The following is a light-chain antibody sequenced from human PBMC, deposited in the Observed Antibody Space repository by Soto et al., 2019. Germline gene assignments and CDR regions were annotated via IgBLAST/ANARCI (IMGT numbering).Light chain of an antibody. CDR1: QSVSSSY. V-gene: IGKV3-20*01. Sequence: DIVLTQSPGTLSLSPGERATLSCRASQSVSSSYLAWYQQKPGQAPSLLIYGASSRATGIPDRFSGVGSGTDFTLTISRLEPEDFVVYYCQHYDTSPTWTFGQGTKVEIK. CDR3: QHYDTSPTWT. CDR2: GAS. J-gene: IGKJ1*01.